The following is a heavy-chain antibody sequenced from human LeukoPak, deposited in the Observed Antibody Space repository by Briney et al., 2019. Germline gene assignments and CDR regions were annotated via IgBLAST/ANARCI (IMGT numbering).Heavy chain of an antibody. J-gene: IGHJ6*03. D-gene: IGHD7-27*01. CDR1: GGSITTNNW. V-gene: IGHV4-4*02. Sequence: SGTLSLTCAVSGGSITTNNWWSWVRQPPGKGLEWIGDIYHSGTTNYNPSLESRVTVSVDKSKNQFSLKLSSVTAADTAVYYCARGPAGDYYYYMDVWGKGTTVTVSS. CDR3: ARGPAGDYYYYMDV. CDR2: IYHSGTT.